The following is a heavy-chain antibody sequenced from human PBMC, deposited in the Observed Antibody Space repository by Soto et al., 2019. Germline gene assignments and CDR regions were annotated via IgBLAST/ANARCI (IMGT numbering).Heavy chain of an antibody. CDR3: ARNPTYYDFWSGYPEGGMDV. J-gene: IGHJ6*02. CDR1: GFTVSSNY. CDR2: IYSGGST. D-gene: IGHD3-3*01. Sequence: GGSLRLSCAASGFTVSSNYMIWVRQAPGKGLEWVSVIYSGGSTYYADSVKGRFTISRDNSKNTLYLQMNSLRAEDTAVYYCARNPTYYDFWSGYPEGGMDVWGQGTTVTVSS. V-gene: IGHV3-53*01.